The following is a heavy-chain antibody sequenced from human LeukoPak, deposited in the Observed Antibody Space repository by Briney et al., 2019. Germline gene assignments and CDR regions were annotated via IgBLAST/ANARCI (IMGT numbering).Heavy chain of an antibody. J-gene: IGHJ4*02. Sequence: SETLSLTCAVYGGSFSGYYWSWIRRPPGKGLEWIGEINHSGSTNYNPSLKSRVTISVDTSKNQFSLKLSSVTAADTAVYYCARTPVLRFLEWLSNYFDYWGQGTLVTVSS. CDR3: ARTPVLRFLEWLSNYFDY. CDR2: INHSGST. CDR1: GGSFSGYY. D-gene: IGHD3-3*01. V-gene: IGHV4-34*01.